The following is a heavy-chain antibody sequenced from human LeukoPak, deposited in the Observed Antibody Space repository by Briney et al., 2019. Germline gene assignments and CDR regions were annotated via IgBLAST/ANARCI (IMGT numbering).Heavy chain of an antibody. J-gene: IGHJ6*02. V-gene: IGHV4-59*08. CDR2: IYYSGST. Sequence: SETLSLTCTVSGGSISSYYWSWIRQPPGKGLGWIGYIYYSGSTNYNPSLKSRVTISVDTSKNQFSLKLSSVTAADTAVYYCARLGCGGDCYLFNYYYGMDVWGQGTTVTVSS. CDR1: GGSISSYY. CDR3: ARLGCGGDCYLFNYYYGMDV. D-gene: IGHD2-21*02.